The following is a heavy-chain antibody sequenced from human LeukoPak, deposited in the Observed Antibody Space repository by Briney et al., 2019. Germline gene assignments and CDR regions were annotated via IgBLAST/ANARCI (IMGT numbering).Heavy chain of an antibody. Sequence: GGSLRLSCAASGFTFSSYEMNWVRQAPGKGLEWVSYISSSGSTIYYADSVKGRFTISRDNAKNSLYLQMNSLRAEDTAVYYCARVGGLLWFGNFYYWGQGNLVTVSS. J-gene: IGHJ4*02. CDR2: ISSSGSTI. CDR1: GFTFSSYE. V-gene: IGHV3-48*03. CDR3: ARVGGLLWFGNFYY. D-gene: IGHD3-10*01.